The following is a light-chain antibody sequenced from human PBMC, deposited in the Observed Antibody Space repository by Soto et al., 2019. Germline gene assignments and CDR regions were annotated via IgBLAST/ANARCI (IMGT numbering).Light chain of an antibody. J-gene: IGKJ1*01. Sequence: EIVLTQSPGTLSLSPGERATLSCRASQSVSNNYLAWYHQKPGRAPRLVIYGASSRATDIPDRFSGSGSGADLTLNIRSLEPEDFAVYYCQQYGTSPWTFGQGTKVEIK. CDR3: QQYGTSPWT. CDR1: QSVSNNY. V-gene: IGKV3-20*01. CDR2: GAS.